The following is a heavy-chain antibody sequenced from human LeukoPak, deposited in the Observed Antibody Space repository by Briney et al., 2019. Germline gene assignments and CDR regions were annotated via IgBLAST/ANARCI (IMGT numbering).Heavy chain of an antibody. D-gene: IGHD1-26*01. J-gene: IGHJ3*02. CDR1: GFTFNDYG. CDR3: ARGKAWEPFSAFDI. CDR2: INWNGEST. V-gene: IGHV3-20*04. Sequence: GGSLRLSCEGSGFTFNDYGMSWVRQAPGKGLEWVSSINWNGESTAYADSVKGRFTISRDNAKNSLYLQMNSLRAEDTAVYYCARGKAWEPFSAFDIWGQGTMVTVSS.